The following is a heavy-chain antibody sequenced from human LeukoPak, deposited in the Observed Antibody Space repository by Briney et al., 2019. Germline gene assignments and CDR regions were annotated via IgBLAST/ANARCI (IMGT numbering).Heavy chain of an antibody. J-gene: IGHJ4*02. V-gene: IGHV3-23*01. D-gene: IGHD1/OR15-1a*01. CDR2: ISGSGGST. Sequence: GGSLRLSCAASGFTFSSYAMSWVRQAPGKGLEWGSAISGSGGSTYYADSVKGRFTISRDNSKNPLYLQMNSLRAEDTAVYYCAKDRTARTFDYWGQGTLVTVSS. CDR1: GFTFSSYA. CDR3: AKDRTARTFDY.